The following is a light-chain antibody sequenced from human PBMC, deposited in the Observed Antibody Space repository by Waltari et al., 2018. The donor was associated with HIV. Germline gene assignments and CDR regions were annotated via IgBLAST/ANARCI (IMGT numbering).Light chain of an antibody. CDR2: DTS. Sequence: EIVLTQSPATLSLSPGERATLSCRSSPGVSSYLTWYQQKPGQAPRLLIYDTSNRATGIPARFSGSGSGTDFTLTISSLEPEDFAVYYCQQRSNWPVTFGPGTKVDIK. J-gene: IGKJ3*01. CDR1: PGVSSY. CDR3: QQRSNWPVT. V-gene: IGKV3-11*01.